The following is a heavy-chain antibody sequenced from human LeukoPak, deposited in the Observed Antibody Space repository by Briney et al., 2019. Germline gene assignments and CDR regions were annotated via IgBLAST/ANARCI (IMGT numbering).Heavy chain of an antibody. V-gene: IGHV3-7*01. CDR1: GFTFSNYR. CDR3: ARVPYASGWYFDY. D-gene: IGHD6-19*01. J-gene: IGHJ4*02. CDR2: IKQDGSEK. Sequence: GGSLRLSCAASGFTFSNYRMNWVRRAPGKGLEWVANIKQDGSEKHYVDSVKGRFTISRDNAKNSLFLQMNSLRAEDTAVYYCARVPYASGWYFDYWGQGTLVTVSS.